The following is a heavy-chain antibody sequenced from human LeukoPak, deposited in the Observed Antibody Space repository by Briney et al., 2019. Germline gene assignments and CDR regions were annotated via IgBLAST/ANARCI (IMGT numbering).Heavy chain of an antibody. CDR3: AKDLPDGVYQLLSEWFDP. CDR2: IRYDGSNK. Sequence: PGGSLRLSCAASGFTFSSYGMHWVRQAPGKGLEWVAFIRYDGSNKYYADSVKGRFTISRDNSKNTLYLQMNSLRAEDTAVYYCAKDLPDGVYQLLSEWFDPWGQGTLVTVSS. V-gene: IGHV3-30*02. J-gene: IGHJ5*02. D-gene: IGHD2-2*01. CDR1: GFTFSSYG.